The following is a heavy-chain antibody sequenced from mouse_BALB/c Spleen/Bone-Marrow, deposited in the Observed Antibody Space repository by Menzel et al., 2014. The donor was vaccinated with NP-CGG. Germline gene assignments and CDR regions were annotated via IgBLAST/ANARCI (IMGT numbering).Heavy chain of an antibody. CDR3: ARNYGSSLDY. V-gene: IGHV14-3*02. J-gene: IGHJ2*01. D-gene: IGHD1-1*01. CDR2: IDPANGNT. Sequence: VQLQQSGAEIVKPGASVKSSCTTSGFNIEDSYIYWMKQRPEQGLEWIGRIDPANGNTKYDPKFQGKATITVDTSSATAYLQLSSLTPEDTAVYYCARNYGSSLDYWGQGTTLTVSS. CDR1: GFNIEDSY.